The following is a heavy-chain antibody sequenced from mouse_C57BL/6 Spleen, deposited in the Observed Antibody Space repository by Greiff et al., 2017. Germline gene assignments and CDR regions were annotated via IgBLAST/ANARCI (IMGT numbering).Heavy chain of an antibody. CDR3: AKYNGRGYGYFEV. D-gene: IGHD1-1*01. CDR2: ISRGSSTI. J-gene: IGHJ1*03. Sequence: EVMLVESGGGLVKPGGSLKLSCAASGFTFSDYGMHWVRQAPEKGLEWVAYISRGSSTIYYAHTVKGRCTISRDNAKNTLFLQMTSLRSEDTAMYYCAKYNGRGYGYFEVWGTGTTVTVAS. V-gene: IGHV5-17*01. CDR1: GFTFSDYG.